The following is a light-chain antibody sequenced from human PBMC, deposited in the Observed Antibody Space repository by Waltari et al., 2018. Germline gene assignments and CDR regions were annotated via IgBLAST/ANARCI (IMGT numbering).Light chain of an antibody. Sequence: QSVLTQPPSASGTPGQRVTISCSGSSSNIGINTVNWYQQPPGTAPNLLIYRNNQRPSGVPDRFSGSKSGTSASLAISGLQSEDEADYYCAVWDDSLNGWVFGGGTKLTVL. J-gene: IGLJ3*02. CDR2: RNN. CDR3: AVWDDSLNGWV. V-gene: IGLV1-44*01. CDR1: SSNIGINT.